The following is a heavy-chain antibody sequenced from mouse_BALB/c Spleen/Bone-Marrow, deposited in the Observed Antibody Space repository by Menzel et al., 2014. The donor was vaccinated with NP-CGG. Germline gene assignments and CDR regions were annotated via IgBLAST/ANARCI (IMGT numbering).Heavy chain of an antibody. CDR1: GFTFTDYY. Sequence: EVKLVESGGGLVQPGGSLRLSCATSGFTFTDYYMSWVRQPPGKALEWLGFIRNKANGYTTEYSASVKGRFTISRDNSQGILYLQMNTLRAEDSATYYCARDYYGFFAYWGQGTLVTVSA. CDR3: ARDYYGFFAY. V-gene: IGHV7-3*02. D-gene: IGHD1-2*01. J-gene: IGHJ3*01. CDR2: IRNKANGYTT.